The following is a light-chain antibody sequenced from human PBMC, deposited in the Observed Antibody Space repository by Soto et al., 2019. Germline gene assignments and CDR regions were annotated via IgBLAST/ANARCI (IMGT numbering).Light chain of an antibody. CDR3: QEYDGHCT. CDR1: QSIKSR. J-gene: IGKJ2*02. CDR2: MAT. Sequence: DIQMTQSPSTLSASVGDRVSITCRTSQSIKSRLAWYQQKPGKAPKLLIYMATSLQSGVPSRFSGSGSGTEFTLTISILQPDDFATYFWQEYDGHCTFGQVTKLEMK. V-gene: IGKV1-5*03.